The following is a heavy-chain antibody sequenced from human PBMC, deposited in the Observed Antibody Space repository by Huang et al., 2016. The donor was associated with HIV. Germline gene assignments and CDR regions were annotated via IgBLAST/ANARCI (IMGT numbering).Heavy chain of an antibody. D-gene: IGHD2-15*01. V-gene: IGHV4-30-4*08. Sequence: QVQLQESGPGLVKPSQTLSLTCTVSGGSISSGGYYWSWIRPPPGKGLWWSSYIDYSGSTYYNPSRNSRGTMAVDTSKNQFSLKLSSVTAADTAVYYCARGGGYCSGGSCYHFDYWGQGTLVTVSS. CDR3: ARGGGYCSGGSCYHFDY. J-gene: IGHJ4*02. CDR1: GGSISSGGYY. CDR2: IDYSGST.